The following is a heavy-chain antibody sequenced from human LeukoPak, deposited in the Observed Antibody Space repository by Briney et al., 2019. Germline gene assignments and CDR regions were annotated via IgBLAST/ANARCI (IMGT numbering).Heavy chain of an antibody. D-gene: IGHD3-22*01. CDR2: IRSKADGGTT. Sequence: PGGSLRLSCAASGLTFTEAWMSWVRQGPGKGLEWVGRIRSKADGGTTDYGAPVKGRFTISRDDSKNTVYLQMNSLKTGDTALYYCTTDSGRLVVTWGQGTLVTVSS. CDR3: TTDSGRLVVT. V-gene: IGHV3-15*01. J-gene: IGHJ4*02. CDR1: GLTFTEAW.